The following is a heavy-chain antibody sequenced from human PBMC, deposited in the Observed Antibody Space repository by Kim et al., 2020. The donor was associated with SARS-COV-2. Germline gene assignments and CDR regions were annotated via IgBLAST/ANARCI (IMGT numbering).Heavy chain of an antibody. J-gene: IGHJ4*02. Sequence: GESLKISCETSGYTFTDNWIAWVRQMPGKGLEWMGSIYPGDSDDRYSPSFQGQVTISADKSIRTAYLQWSSLKSSDTAMYYCARQRLGFSYDYDRTFDFWGQGTLVTVSS. CDR1: GYTFTDNW. CDR3: ARQRLGFSYDYDRTFDF. V-gene: IGHV5-51*01. CDR2: IYPGDSDD. D-gene: IGHD5-18*01.